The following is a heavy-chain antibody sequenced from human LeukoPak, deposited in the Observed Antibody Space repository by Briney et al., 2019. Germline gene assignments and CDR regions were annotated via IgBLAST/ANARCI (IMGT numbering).Heavy chain of an antibody. J-gene: IGHJ5*02. CDR3: ARVSSGYCSGGSCSHWFDP. CDR2: IYHSGST. CDR1: GGSISSGGYS. D-gene: IGHD2-15*01. Sequence: SQTLSLTCDVSGGSISSGGYSWSWIRQPPGNGLEWIGYIYHSGSTYYNPSLKSRVTISVDRSKNQFSLKLSSVTAADTAVYYCARVSSGYCSGGSCSHWFDPWGQGTLVTVSS. V-gene: IGHV4-30-2*01.